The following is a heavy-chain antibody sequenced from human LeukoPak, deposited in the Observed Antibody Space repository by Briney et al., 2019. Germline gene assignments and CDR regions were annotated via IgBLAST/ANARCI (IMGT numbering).Heavy chain of an antibody. CDR3: ASYYGAYAPDWYFDL. CDR1: GFTVSSNY. V-gene: IGHV3-66*01. D-gene: IGHD4-17*01. J-gene: IGHJ2*01. Sequence: GGSLRLSCAASGFTVSSNYMSWVRQAPGKGLEWVAVIYSGGSTYYADSVKGRFTISRDNSKNTLYLQMNSLRAEDTAVYYCASYYGAYAPDWYFDLWGRGTLVTVSS. CDR2: IYSGGST.